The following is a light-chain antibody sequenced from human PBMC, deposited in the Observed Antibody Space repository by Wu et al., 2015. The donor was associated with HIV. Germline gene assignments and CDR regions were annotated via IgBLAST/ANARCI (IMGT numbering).Light chain of an antibody. CDR1: QSVSSSS. CDR2: GAS. Sequence: EIVLTQSPGTLSLSPGERATLSCRASQSVSSSSLAWYQQKPGQAPRLLIYGASSRATGIPDRFSGSGSGTDFTLTISRLEPEDFAVYYCQQYGSSLRGSFGLGDQAGDQT. CDR3: QQYGSSLRGS. V-gene: IGKV3-20*01. J-gene: IGKJ2*03.